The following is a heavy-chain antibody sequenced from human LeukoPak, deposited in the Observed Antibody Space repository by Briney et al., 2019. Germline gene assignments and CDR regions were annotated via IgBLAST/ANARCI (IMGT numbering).Heavy chain of an antibody. Sequence: SETLSLTCTVSGGSISSYYWSWIRQPPGKGLEWIGYIYYSGSTNYNPSLKSRVTISVDTSKNQFSLKLSSVTAADTAVYYCARVISSSWSYYYYYMDVWGKGTTVTVSS. V-gene: IGHV4-59*01. CDR1: GGSISSYY. CDR2: IYYSGST. D-gene: IGHD6-13*01. CDR3: ARVISSSWSYYYYYMDV. J-gene: IGHJ6*03.